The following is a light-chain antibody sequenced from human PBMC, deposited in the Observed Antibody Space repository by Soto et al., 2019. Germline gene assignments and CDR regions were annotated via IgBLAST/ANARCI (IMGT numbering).Light chain of an antibody. J-gene: IGLJ2*01. CDR2: GNS. CDR1: RSNIGAGYD. V-gene: IGLV1-40*01. Sequence: QPVLTQPPSVSGAPGQRVTISCTGSRSNIGAGYDAHWYQQLPGTAPKLLIYGNSNRPSGVPDRFSGSKSGTSASLAITGLQAEDEADYYCQSYDSSLSGSVFGGGTKLTVL. CDR3: QSYDSSLSGSV.